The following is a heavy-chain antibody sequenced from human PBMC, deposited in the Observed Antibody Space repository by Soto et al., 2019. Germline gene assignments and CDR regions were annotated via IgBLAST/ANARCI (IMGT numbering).Heavy chain of an antibody. Sequence: QVQLVQSGGDVQRPGASVKVSCKGSGYTFDSFGISWVRQAPGQGLEWMGWISTYSGNTNYAEKFQGRVVLPSDTSTNTAYMELRSLTYDDTAVYFCARGSSEWHQSALDVWGQGTTVSVSS. CDR3: ARGSSEWHQSALDV. J-gene: IGHJ6*02. V-gene: IGHV1-18*01. D-gene: IGHD6-6*01. CDR1: GYTFDSFG. CDR2: ISTYSGNT.